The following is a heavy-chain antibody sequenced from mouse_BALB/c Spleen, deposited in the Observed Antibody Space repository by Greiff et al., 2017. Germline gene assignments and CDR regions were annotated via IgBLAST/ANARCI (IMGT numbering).Heavy chain of an antibody. V-gene: IGHV7-3*02. CDR3: ARAYGNYGAMDY. CDR1: GFTFTDYY. J-gene: IGHJ4*01. Sequence: EVQGVESGGGLVQPGGSLRLSCATSGFTFTDYYMSWVRQPPGKALEWLGFIRNKANGYTTEYSASVKGRFTISRDNSQSILYLQMNTLRAEDSATYYCARAYGNYGAMDYWGQGTSVTVSS. CDR2: IRNKANGYTT. D-gene: IGHD2-1*01.